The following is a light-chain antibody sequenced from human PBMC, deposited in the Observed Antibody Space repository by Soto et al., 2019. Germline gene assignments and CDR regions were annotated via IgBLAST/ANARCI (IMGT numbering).Light chain of an antibody. CDR3: QQYGSSGT. CDR2: GAS. Sequence: ELVWTQSPGTLSLSPGERANLSGRASQSVSNNYLAWSKQKPGQAPRLLIYGASNRATGIPDRFSGSGSGTDFTLTISRLEPEDFAVYYCQQYGSSGTFGQGTKVDIK. J-gene: IGKJ1*01. V-gene: IGKV3-20*01. CDR1: QSVSNNY.